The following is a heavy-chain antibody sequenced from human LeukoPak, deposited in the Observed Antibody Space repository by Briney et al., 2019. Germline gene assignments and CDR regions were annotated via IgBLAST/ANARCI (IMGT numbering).Heavy chain of an antibody. Sequence: ASVKVSCKASGYGFSASSMHWVRQAPGQGLEWMGWINPDSGATHFAQKFQGRVTMTRDTSISTAYMELSRLRSDDTAVYYCARDALRDIVVVPAAIPAFWFDPWGQGTLVTVSS. J-gene: IGHJ5*02. CDR2: INPDSGAT. CDR1: GYGFSASS. CDR3: ARDALRDIVVVPAAIPAFWFDP. V-gene: IGHV1-2*02. D-gene: IGHD2-2*02.